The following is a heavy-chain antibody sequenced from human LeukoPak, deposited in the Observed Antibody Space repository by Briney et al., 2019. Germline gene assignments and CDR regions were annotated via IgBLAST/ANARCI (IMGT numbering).Heavy chain of an antibody. CDR2: ISGSST. CDR3: VKGPQVGDGYHPDY. Sequence: PWDSLRLSCAASGFSLGEYAVSWVRQAPGKGPEWVSAISGSSTYYSDSVKGRFTISRDTSKTTVYLQMNVLREDDTALYYCVKGPQVGDGYHPDYWGQGTLVTVS. V-gene: IGHV3-23*05. CDR1: GFSLGEYA. J-gene: IGHJ4*02. D-gene: IGHD5-18*01.